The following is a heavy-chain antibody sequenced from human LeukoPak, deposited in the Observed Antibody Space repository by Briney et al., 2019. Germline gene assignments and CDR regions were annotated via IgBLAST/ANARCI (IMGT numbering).Heavy chain of an antibody. J-gene: IGHJ4*02. CDR2: IYHSGST. Sequence: SQTLSLTCTVSGGSISSGGYYWSWIRQPPGKGLEWIGYIYHSGSTYYNPSLKSRVTISVDTSKNQFSLKLSSVTAADTAVYYCARSDTAGDYFDYWGQGTLVTVSS. CDR1: GGSISSGGYY. V-gene: IGHV4-30-2*01. D-gene: IGHD5-18*01. CDR3: ARSDTAGDYFDY.